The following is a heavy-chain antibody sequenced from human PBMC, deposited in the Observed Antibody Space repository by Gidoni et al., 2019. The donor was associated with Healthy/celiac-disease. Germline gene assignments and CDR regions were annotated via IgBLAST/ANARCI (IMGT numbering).Heavy chain of an antibody. V-gene: IGHV3-49*03. J-gene: IGHJ4*02. D-gene: IGHD3-22*01. CDR3: TRDVQYYDSSGYEPPSDY. CDR1: GFTFGDYA. CDR2: IRSKASGGTT. Sequence: EVQLVESGGGLVQPGRSLRLSCPASGFTFGDYAIRWFRQAPGQGLEWVGFIRSKASGGTTENAASGKGRFTISRDDSKSIAYLQMNSLKTEDTAVYYCTRDVQYYDSSGYEPPSDYWGQGTLVTVSS.